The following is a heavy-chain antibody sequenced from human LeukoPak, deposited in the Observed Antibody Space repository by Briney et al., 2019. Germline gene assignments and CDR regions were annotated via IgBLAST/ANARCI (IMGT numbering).Heavy chain of an antibody. CDR3: ARAPNLGIVQQLGENWFNP. D-gene: IGHD6-13*01. CDR1: GGTFSSYA. CDR2: IIPIFGTA. V-gene: IGHV1-69*13. Sequence: SVKVSCKASGGTFSSYAISWVRQAPGQGLEWMGGIIPIFGTANYAQKFQGRVTITADESTSTAYMELSSLRSEDTAVYYCARAPNLGIVQQLGENWFNPWGQGTLVAVSS. J-gene: IGHJ5*02.